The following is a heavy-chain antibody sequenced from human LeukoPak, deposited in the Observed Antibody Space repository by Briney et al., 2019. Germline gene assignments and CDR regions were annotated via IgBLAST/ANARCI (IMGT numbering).Heavy chain of an antibody. V-gene: IGHV3-21*01. CDR2: ISSSSSYM. CDR3: ARDPGQWLVPLDY. D-gene: IGHD6-19*01. J-gene: IGHJ4*02. Sequence: GGSLRLSCAASGFTFSSYSMNWVRQAPGKGLEWVSSISSSSSYMYYADSVKGRFTISRDNAKNPLYLQMNSLRAEDTAVYYCARDPGQWLVPLDYWGPGTLVTVSS. CDR1: GFTFSSYS.